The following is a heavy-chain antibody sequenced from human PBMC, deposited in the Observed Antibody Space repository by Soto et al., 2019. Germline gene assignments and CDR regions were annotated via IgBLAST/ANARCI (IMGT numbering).Heavy chain of an antibody. Sequence: SLRLSCAASGFTFSSYGMHWVRQAPGKGLEWVAVIWYDGSNKYYADSVKGRFTISRDNSKNTLYLQMNSLRAEDTAVYYCAGGLRWFDPWGQGTLVTVSS. V-gene: IGHV3-33*01. J-gene: IGHJ5*02. CDR2: IWYDGSNK. CDR3: AGGLRWFDP. CDR1: GFTFSSYG. D-gene: IGHD5-12*01.